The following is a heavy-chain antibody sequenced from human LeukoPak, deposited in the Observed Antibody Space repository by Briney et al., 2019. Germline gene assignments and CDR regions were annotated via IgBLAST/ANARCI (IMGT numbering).Heavy chain of an antibody. CDR1: GFTFSNYW. Sequence: GGSLRLSSAASGFTFSNYWMHWVRQAPGEGLVWVSRISIDVSFTTYADSVKGRFTISRDNAKNTLYLQMNSLRAENTAVYYCARDLTGGSDYWGQGTLVTVSS. D-gene: IGHD7-27*01. CDR3: ARDLTGGSDY. V-gene: IGHV3-74*01. J-gene: IGHJ4*02. CDR2: ISIDVSFT.